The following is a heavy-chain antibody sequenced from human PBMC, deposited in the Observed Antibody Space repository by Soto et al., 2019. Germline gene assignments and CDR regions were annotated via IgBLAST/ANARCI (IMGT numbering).Heavy chain of an antibody. CDR1: GGTFSSYA. Sequence: QVQLVQSGAEVKKPGSSVKVSCKASGGTFSSYAISWVRQAPGQGLEWMRGIIPIFGTANYAQKFQGRVTITADESTSTAYMELSSLRSEDTAVYYCARHVPAAGYYYGMDVWGLGTAVTVSS. CDR3: ARHVPAAGYYYGMDV. CDR2: IIPIFGTA. V-gene: IGHV1-69*12. J-gene: IGHJ6*02. D-gene: IGHD2-2*01.